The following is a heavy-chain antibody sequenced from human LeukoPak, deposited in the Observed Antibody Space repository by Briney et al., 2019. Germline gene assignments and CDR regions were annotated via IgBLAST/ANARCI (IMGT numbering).Heavy chain of an antibody. V-gene: IGHV3-15*01. CDR1: GFFVSSTY. CDR2: IKRITDGRTT. J-gene: IGHJ4*02. CDR3: TPRSRRDGLTGDGY. Sequence: YPGGSLRLSCAASGFFVSSTYMSWVRQAPGKGLEWVGLIKRITDGRTTDYAAPVKGRFTISRDDSKTTLYLQMNSLKTEDTALKYWTPRSRRDGLTGDGYWGQGTLVTVPS. D-gene: IGHD3-16*01.